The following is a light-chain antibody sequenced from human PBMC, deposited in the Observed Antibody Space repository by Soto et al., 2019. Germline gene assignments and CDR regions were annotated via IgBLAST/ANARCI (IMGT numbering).Light chain of an antibody. CDR2: DVS. CDR1: SSGVGGYDY. Sequence: QSVLTQPASVSGSPGQSIIISCTGTSSGVGGYDYVSWYQHHPGKAPKLIICDVSDRPSGVSNRFSGSKSGNTASLTISGLQAEDEGDYYCSSYTTSSTPCVFGTGTKVTVL. V-gene: IGLV2-14*03. CDR3: SSYTTSSTPCV. J-gene: IGLJ1*01.